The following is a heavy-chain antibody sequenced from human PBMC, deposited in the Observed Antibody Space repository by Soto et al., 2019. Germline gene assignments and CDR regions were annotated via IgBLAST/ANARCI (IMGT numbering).Heavy chain of an antibody. CDR3: ARGWETVGATTPFAY. CDR2: IIPIFGTA. J-gene: IGHJ4*02. D-gene: IGHD1-26*01. V-gene: IGHV1-69*06. CDR1: GGTFSSHA. Sequence: QVQLVQSGAEEKKPGSSVKVSCKASGGTFSSHAISWVRQAPGQGLEWMGGIIPIFGTANYVQKFQGRVTISADKSTSTAYMEVRSLRSEDTAVYYCARGWETVGATTPFAYWGQGTLVTVSS.